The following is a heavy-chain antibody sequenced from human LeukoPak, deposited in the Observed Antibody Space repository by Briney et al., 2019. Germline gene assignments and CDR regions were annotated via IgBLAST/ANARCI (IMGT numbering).Heavy chain of an antibody. V-gene: IGHV3-30*02. CDR2: IRYDGSNK. J-gene: IGHJ4*02. Sequence: RAGGSLRLSCAASGFTFSSYGMHWVRQAPGKGLGWVAFIRYDGSNKYYADSVKGRLTISRDNSKNTLYLQMNSLRAEDTAVYYCANQDSTEYSYYFDFWGQGTLVTVSS. D-gene: IGHD2/OR15-2a*01. CDR3: ANQDSTEYSYYFDF. CDR1: GFTFSSYG.